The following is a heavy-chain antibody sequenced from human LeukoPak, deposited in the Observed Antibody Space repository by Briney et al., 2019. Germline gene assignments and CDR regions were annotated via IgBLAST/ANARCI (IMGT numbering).Heavy chain of an antibody. D-gene: IGHD3-3*01. J-gene: IGHJ4*02. V-gene: IGHV3-23*01. CDR2: ISGSGGST. Sequence: PGGSLRLSCAASGFTFSSYAMSWVRQAPGKGLEWVSAISGSGGSTYYADSVKGRFTISRDNSKNTLYLQMNSLRAEDTAVYYCAKPQARYYDFWSGTNSFDYWGQGTLVTVSS. CDR1: GFTFSSYA. CDR3: AKPQARYYDFWSGTNSFDY.